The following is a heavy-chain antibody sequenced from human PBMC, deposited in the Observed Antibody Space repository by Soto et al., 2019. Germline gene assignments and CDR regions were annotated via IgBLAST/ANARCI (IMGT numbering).Heavy chain of an antibody. D-gene: IGHD1-26*01. CDR2: ISAYNGNT. J-gene: IGHJ3*02. CDR3: ARDTPSILQKLLRDAFDI. V-gene: IGHV1-18*01. Sequence: ASVKVSCKASGYTFTSYGISCVRQAPGQGLEWMGWISAYNGNTNYAQKLQGRVTMTTDTSTSTAYMELRSLRSDDTAVYYCARDTPSILQKLLRDAFDIWGQGTMVTVSS. CDR1: GYTFTSYG.